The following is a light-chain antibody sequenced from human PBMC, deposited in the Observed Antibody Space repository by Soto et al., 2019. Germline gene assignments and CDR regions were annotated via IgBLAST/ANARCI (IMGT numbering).Light chain of an antibody. Sequence: EIVLTQSPGTLSLSPGEGATLSCRASQNIFSNFLAWYQQKPGQAPRLLIYDASSRATGVPDRFSGSGSGTDFTLPIRRLEPEDFAVYYCQQYSSSPPRTFGQGTRVEVK. V-gene: IGKV3-20*01. CDR2: DAS. CDR1: QNIFSNF. J-gene: IGKJ1*01. CDR3: QQYSSSPPRT.